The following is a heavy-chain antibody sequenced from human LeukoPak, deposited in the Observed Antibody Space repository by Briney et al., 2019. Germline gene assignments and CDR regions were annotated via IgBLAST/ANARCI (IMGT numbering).Heavy chain of an antibody. CDR3: ARPPGGDKFDY. V-gene: IGHV1-3*01. Sequence: GASVKVSCKASGYIFTSYAMHWVRQAPGQRLEWMGWINAGNGNTKYSQKFQGRVTITRDTSASTAYMELSSLRSEDTAVYYCARPPGGDKFDYWGQGPLVTVSS. CDR1: GYIFTSYA. J-gene: IGHJ4*02. D-gene: IGHD4-17*01. CDR2: INAGNGNT.